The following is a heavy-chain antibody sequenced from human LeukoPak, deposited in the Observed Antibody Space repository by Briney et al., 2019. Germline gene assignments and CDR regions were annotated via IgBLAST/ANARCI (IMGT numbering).Heavy chain of an antibody. CDR3: ARRPYYYDSSGYSPTGNWFDP. V-gene: IGHV4-34*01. D-gene: IGHD3-22*01. J-gene: IGHJ5*02. CDR2: INHSGST. Sequence: SETLSLTCAVYGGSFSGYYWSWIRQPPGKGLEWIGEINHSGSTNYNPSLKSRVTISVDTSKNQFSLKLSSVTAADTAVYYCARRPYYYDSSGYSPTGNWFDPWGQGTLVTVSS. CDR1: GGSFSGYY.